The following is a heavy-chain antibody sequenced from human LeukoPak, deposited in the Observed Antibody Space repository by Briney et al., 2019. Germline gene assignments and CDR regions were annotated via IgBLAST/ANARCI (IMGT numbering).Heavy chain of an antibody. CDR2: IYYSGST. CDR3: ARISWWVDY. V-gene: IGHV4-39*01. CDR1: GGSISSSSYY. Sequence: SETLSLTCTVSGGSISSSSYYWGWIRQPPGKGLEWIGSIYYSGSTYYNPSLKSRVTISVDTSKNQFSLKLSSVTAADAAVYYCARISWWVDYWGQGTLVTVSS. D-gene: IGHD2-8*02. J-gene: IGHJ4*02.